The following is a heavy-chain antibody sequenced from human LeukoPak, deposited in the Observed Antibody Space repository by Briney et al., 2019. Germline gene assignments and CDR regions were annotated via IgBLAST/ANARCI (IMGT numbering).Heavy chain of an antibody. J-gene: IGHJ5*02. CDR1: GFTFSTYE. CDR3: ARKTGTTFDWFDP. V-gene: IGHV3-21*01. D-gene: IGHD1-7*01. CDR2: ISSSSSYI. Sequence: GGSLRLSCAASGFTFSTYEMNWVRQAPGKGLEWVSSISSSSSYIYYADSVKGRFTISRDNAKNSLYLQMNSLRAEDTAVYYCARKTGTTFDWFDPWGQGTLVTVSS.